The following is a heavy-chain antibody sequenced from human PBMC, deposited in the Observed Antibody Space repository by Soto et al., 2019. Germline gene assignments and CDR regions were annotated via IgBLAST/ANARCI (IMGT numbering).Heavy chain of an antibody. V-gene: IGHV4-34*01. D-gene: IGHD1-7*01. CDR2: IHHSGSS. Sequence: SETLSLTCSVSGDSLKNHYWAWIRHSPGKGLEWIGEIHHSGSSNYNPPFKSRVIMSVDTSKSQFSLKLDSVTSADTAVYYCASRDPGTSVDYWGQGTLVTVSS. J-gene: IGHJ4*02. CDR3: ASRDPGTSVDY. CDR1: GDSLKNHY.